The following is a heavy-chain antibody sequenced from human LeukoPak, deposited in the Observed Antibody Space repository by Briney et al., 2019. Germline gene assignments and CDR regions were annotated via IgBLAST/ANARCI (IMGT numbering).Heavy chain of an antibody. CDR1: GLTFSSYA. J-gene: IGHJ4*02. CDR2: IRGSGDNT. CDR3: AKGPQSSAQYHFDC. Sequence: PGGSLRLSCAVSGLTFSSYAMTWVRQAPGKGLEWVSTIRGSGDNTYHADSVKGRLTISRDNSKSTLYLQMNSLRAEDTAVYYCAKGPQSSAQYHFDCWGQGTLVTVSS. V-gene: IGHV3-23*01. D-gene: IGHD3-22*01.